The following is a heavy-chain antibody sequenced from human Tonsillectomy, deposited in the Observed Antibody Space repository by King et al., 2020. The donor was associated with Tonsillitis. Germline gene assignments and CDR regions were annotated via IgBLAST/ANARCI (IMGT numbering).Heavy chain of an antibody. CDR2: IYHSRST. D-gene: IGHD3-22*01. V-gene: IGHV4-30-2*01. CDR1: GGSISSGDYS. J-gene: IGHJ4*02. Sequence: QLQESGSGLVKPSQTLSLTCAVSGGSISSGDYSWSWIRQPPGQGLEWIGYIYHSRSTYYNPSLKSRVTISVDRSKNQFSLKLSSVTAADTAVYYCARAARELSGYFFDYWGQGTLVTVSS. CDR3: ARAARELSGYFFDY.